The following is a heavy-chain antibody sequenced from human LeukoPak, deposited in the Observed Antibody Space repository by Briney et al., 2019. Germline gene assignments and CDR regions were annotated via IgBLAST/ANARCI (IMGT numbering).Heavy chain of an antibody. J-gene: IGHJ6*03. CDR1: GFTFSSYA. CDR2: ISGSGGST. V-gene: IGHV3-23*01. Sequence: PGGTLGLSCAASGFTFSSYAMSWVRQAPGKGLEWVSAISGSGGSTYYADSVKGRFTISRDNSKNTLYLQMNSLRAEDTAVYYCAKLGEFSSSSIMFRDYYYYMDVWGKGTTVTVSS. CDR3: AKLGEFSSSSIMFRDYYYYMDV. D-gene: IGHD6-6*01.